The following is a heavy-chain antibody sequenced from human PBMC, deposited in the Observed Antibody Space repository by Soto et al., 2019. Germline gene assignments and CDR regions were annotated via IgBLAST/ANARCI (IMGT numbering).Heavy chain of an antibody. V-gene: IGHV4-34*01. Sequence: PSETLSLTCAVYGGSFSGYYWSWIRQPPGKGLEWIGEINHSGSTNYNPSLKSRVTISVDTSKNQFSLKLSSVTAADTAVYYCARVTMVRGFDPWGQGTLVTVS. D-gene: IGHD3-10*01. CDR2: INHSGST. CDR3: ARVTMVRGFDP. CDR1: GGSFSGYY. J-gene: IGHJ5*02.